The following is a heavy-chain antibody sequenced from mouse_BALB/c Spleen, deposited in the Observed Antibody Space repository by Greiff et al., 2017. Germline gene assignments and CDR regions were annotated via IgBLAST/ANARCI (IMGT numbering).Heavy chain of an antibody. CDR2: ISSGSSTI. D-gene: IGHD2-2*01. J-gene: IGHJ2*01. CDR3: ARNYGYEDYFDY. V-gene: IGHV5-17*02. Sequence: EVMLVESGGGLVQPGGSRKLSCAASGFTFSSFGMHWVRQAPEKGLEWVAYISSGSSTIYYADTVKGRFTISRDNPKNTLFLQMTSLRSEDTAMYYCARNYGYEDYFDYWGQGTTLTVSS. CDR1: GFTFSSFG.